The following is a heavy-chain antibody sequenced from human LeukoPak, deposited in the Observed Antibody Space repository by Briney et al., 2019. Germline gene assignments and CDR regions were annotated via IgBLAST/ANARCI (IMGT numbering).Heavy chain of an antibody. V-gene: IGHV1-2*02. CDR1: GYTFTGYY. D-gene: IGHD3-10*01. Sequence: APVKVSCKASGYTFTGYYMHWVRQAPGQGLEWMGWINPNSGGTNYAQKFQGRVTMTRDTSISTAYMELSRLRSDDTAVYYCATLYGSGSYRDYWGQGTLVTVSS. CDR2: INPNSGGT. CDR3: ATLYGSGSYRDY. J-gene: IGHJ4*02.